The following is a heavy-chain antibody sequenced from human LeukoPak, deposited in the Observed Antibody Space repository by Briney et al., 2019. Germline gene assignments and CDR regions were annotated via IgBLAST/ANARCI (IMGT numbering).Heavy chain of an antibody. CDR3: ASPTAPYCSGGSCYNY. Sequence: GGSLRLSCAASRFTFSSYSMNWVRQAPGKGLEWVSSISSSSSYIYYADSVKGRFTISRDNAKNSLYLQMNSLRAEDTAVYYCASPTAPYCSGGSCYNYWGQGTLVTVSS. V-gene: IGHV3-21*01. D-gene: IGHD2-15*01. CDR2: ISSSSSYI. J-gene: IGHJ4*02. CDR1: RFTFSSYS.